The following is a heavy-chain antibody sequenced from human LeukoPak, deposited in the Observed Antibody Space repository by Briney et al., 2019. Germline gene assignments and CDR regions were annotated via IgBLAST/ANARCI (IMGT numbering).Heavy chain of an antibody. CDR1: GFTFSSYSM. CDR3: ARIAAAGDIDY. CDR2: IYHSGST. V-gene: IGHV4-4*02. Sequence: GSLRLSCAASGFTFSSYSMNWVRQPPGKGLEWIGEIYHSGSTNYNPSLKSRVTISVDKSKNQFSLKLSSVTAADTAVYYCARIAAAGDIDYWGQGTLVTVSS. D-gene: IGHD6-13*01. J-gene: IGHJ4*02.